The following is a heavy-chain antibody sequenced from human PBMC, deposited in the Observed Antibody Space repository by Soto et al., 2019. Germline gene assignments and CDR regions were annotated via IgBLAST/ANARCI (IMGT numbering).Heavy chain of an antibody. J-gene: IGHJ6*02. D-gene: IGHD6-6*01. Sequence: QVQLQESGPGLVKPSQTLSLTCNVSGASINSGGFYWTWVRQRPGQGLEWIGYIFYTGTTYYSPSLMSRATISVDTSEKQFYLKLNSVTAADTAVYYCARDAYSSSGYYYHGMDVWGQGTTVTVSS. CDR3: ARDAYSSSGYYYHGMDV. CDR2: IFYTGTT. V-gene: IGHV4-31*03. CDR1: GASINSGGFY.